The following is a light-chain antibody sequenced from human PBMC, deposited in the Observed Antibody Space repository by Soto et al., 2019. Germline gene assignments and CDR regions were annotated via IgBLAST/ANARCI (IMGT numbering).Light chain of an antibody. V-gene: IGLV2-14*03. CDR3: TSYSTSSTLESV. J-gene: IGLJ1*01. Sequence: QSALTQPASVSGSPGQSITISCTGTSSDVGGYKYVSWFQQHPGKAPKLMIFDVSYRPSGVSNHFSGSKSGSTASLTISGLQPEDEADYYCTSYSTSSTLESVFGTGTKLTVL. CDR1: SSDVGGYKY. CDR2: DVS.